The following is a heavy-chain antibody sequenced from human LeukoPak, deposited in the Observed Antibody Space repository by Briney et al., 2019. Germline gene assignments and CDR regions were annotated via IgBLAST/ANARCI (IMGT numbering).Heavy chain of an antibody. J-gene: IGHJ6*03. CDR1: GFTFTDYS. D-gene: IGHD6-25*01. CDR2: ISTVSTYK. CDR3: ARDGSGFYLYYYMDV. V-gene: IGHV3-21*01. Sequence: GGSLRLSCAASGFTFTDYSMTWVRQAPGKGLEWVSSISTVSTYKFYSDSVKGRFTISRDNAKNILYLQMSSLSAEDTAVYYCARDGSGFYLYYYMDVWGGGTPVTVSS.